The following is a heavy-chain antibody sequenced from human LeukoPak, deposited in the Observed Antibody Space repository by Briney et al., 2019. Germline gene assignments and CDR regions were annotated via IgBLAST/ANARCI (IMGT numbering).Heavy chain of an antibody. D-gene: IGHD4-11*01. V-gene: IGHV1-69*04. CDR2: IIPILGIA. CDR3: ARGRAESNYDY. J-gene: IGHJ4*01. Sequence: SVNVSCKASGGTFSSYAISWVRQAPGQGLEWMGRIIPILGIANYAQKFQGRVTITADESTSTAYMELSSLRSEDTAVYYCARGRAESNYDYWGQEPWSPSPQ. CDR1: GGTFSSYA.